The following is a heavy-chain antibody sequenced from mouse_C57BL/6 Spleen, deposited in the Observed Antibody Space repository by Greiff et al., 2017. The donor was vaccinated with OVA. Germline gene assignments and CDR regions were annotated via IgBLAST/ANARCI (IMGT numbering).Heavy chain of an antibody. CDR2: INPGGGGT. J-gene: IGHJ2*01. Sequence: QVQLQQSGAELVRPGTSVKVSCKASGYAFTNYLIEWVKQRPGQGLEWIGVINPGGGGTNYNEKFKGKATLTADKSSSTAYMQLSSLTSEDSAVYFCARGLLHEYWGQGTTLTVST. CDR1: GYAFTNYL. CDR3: ARGLLHEY. D-gene: IGHD2-3*01. V-gene: IGHV1-54*01.